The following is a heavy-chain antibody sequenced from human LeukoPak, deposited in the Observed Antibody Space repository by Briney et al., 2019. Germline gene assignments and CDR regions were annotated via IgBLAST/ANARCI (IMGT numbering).Heavy chain of an antibody. CDR2: IYYSGST. J-gene: IGHJ3*02. CDR3: ARRVGHSYGVTGAGAFDI. D-gene: IGHD5-18*01. V-gene: IGHV4-59*01. CDR1: GGSISSYY. Sequence: SETLSLTCTVSGGSISSYYWSWIRQPPGKGLEWSGFIYYSGSTYSNPSLKSRVTISLDTSKNQFSLRLTSVTAADTAVYYCARRVGHSYGVTGAGAFDIWGQGTMVIVSS.